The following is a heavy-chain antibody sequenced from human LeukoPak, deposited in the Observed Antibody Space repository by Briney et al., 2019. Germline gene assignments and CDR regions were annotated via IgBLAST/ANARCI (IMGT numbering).Heavy chain of an antibody. J-gene: IGHJ4*02. Sequence: SETLSLTCTVSGGSISSYYWSWIRQPPGKGLEWIGYIYYSGSTNYNPSLKSRVTISVDTSKNQFSLKLSSVTAADTAVYYCARASLPDITIFGVVIKPINGFDYWGQGTLVTVSS. CDR1: GGSISSYY. D-gene: IGHD3-3*01. CDR2: IYYSGST. V-gene: IGHV4-59*12. CDR3: ARASLPDITIFGVVIKPINGFDY.